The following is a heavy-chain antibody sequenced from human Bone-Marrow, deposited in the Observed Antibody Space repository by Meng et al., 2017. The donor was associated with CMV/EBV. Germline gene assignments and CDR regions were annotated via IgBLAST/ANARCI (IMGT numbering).Heavy chain of an antibody. Sequence: GGSLRLSCAASGFTFSSYAMHWVRQAPGKGLEWVAVISYDGSNKYYADSVKGRFTISRDNSKNSLYLQMNSLRAEDTAVYYCARDWGSYCGGDCSPQREYYFDYWGQGTLVTVSS. CDR2: ISYDGSNK. CDR3: ARDWGSYCGGDCSPQREYYFDY. D-gene: IGHD2-21*01. CDR1: GFTFSSYA. J-gene: IGHJ4*02. V-gene: IGHV3-30-3*01.